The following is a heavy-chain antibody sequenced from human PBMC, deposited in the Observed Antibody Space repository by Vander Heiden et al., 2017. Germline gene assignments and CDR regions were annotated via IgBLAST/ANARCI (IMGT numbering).Heavy chain of an antibody. CDR3: ARDNWKYYYGSGSYYGCFLDY. J-gene: IGHJ4*02. Sequence: QVQLVQSGAEVKKPGASVKVSCKASGYTFTSYYMHWVQQAPGQGLEWMGIINPSGGSTSYAQKFQGRVTMTRDTSTSTVYMELSSLRSEDTAVYYCARDNWKYYYGSGSYYGCFLDYWGQGTLVTVSS. CDR1: GYTFTSYY. V-gene: IGHV1-46*01. D-gene: IGHD3-10*01. CDR2: INPSGGST.